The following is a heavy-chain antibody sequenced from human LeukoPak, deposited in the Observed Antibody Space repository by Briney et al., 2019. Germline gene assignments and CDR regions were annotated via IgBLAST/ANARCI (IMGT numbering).Heavy chain of an antibody. Sequence: SETLSLTCSVFDGSMGTYYWGWIRQPPGKRLEWIGYIYYSGSTTYNPSLKSRVTVSVDTSKNQFSLKLTSMTAADTAVYYCARGRLGRQHASFFDSWGHGTLVTVSS. J-gene: IGHJ4*01. CDR3: ARGRLGRQHASFFDS. CDR1: DGSMGTYY. CDR2: IYYSGST. V-gene: IGHV4-59*08. D-gene: IGHD2-2*01.